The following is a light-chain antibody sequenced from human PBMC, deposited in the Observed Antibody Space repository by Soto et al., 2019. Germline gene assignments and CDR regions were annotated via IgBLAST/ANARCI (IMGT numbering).Light chain of an antibody. CDR3: SSYTSSSTLVV. V-gene: IGLV2-14*01. CDR2: DVS. Sequence: QSALTQPASVSGSPEQSITISCTGTSSDVGGYNYVSWYQQHPGKAPKLMIYDVSNRPSGVSNRFSGSKSGNTASPTISGLQAEDEADYYCSSYTSSSTLVVFGGGTKVTVL. CDR1: SSDVGGYNY. J-gene: IGLJ2*01.